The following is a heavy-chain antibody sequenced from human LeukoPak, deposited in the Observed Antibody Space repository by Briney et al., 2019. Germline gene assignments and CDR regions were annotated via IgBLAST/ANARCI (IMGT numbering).Heavy chain of an antibody. V-gene: IGHV3-23*01. CDR3: ATQVPSDPHFDY. J-gene: IGHJ4*02. CDR1: GFTFSSYG. D-gene: IGHD4/OR15-4a*01. Sequence: PGRSLRLSCAASGFTFSSYGMHWVRQAPGKGLEWVSAISGSGGTTYCADSVKGRFTISRDNSKNTLYLQMNSLRAEDTAVYYCATQVPSDPHFDYWGQGTLVTVSS. CDR2: ISGSGGTT.